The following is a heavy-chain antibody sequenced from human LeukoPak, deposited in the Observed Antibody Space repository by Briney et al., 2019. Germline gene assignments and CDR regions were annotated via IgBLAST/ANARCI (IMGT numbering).Heavy chain of an antibody. D-gene: IGHD3-22*01. CDR1: GGSFSGYY. V-gene: IGHV4-34*01. CDR3: ARHVVAVGFDY. Sequence: KASETLSLTCAVYGGSFSGYYWSWIRQPPGKGLEWIGEINHSGSTNYNPSLKSRATISVDTSKNQFSLKLSSVTAADTAVYYCARHVVAVGFDYWGQGTLVTVSS. J-gene: IGHJ4*02. CDR2: INHSGST.